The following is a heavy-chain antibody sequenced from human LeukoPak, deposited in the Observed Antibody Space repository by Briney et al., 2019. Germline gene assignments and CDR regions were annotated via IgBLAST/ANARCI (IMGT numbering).Heavy chain of an antibody. CDR3: ARDFTGYYGMDV. CDR1: GGSISSYY. Sequence: KPSETLSLTCTVSGGSISSYYWSWIRQPPGKGLEWIGYIYYSGSTNYNPSLKSRVTISVDTSKNQFSLKLSSVTAADTAVYYYARDFTGYYGMDVWGQGTTVTVSS. J-gene: IGHJ6*02. CDR2: IYYSGST. D-gene: IGHD3-9*01. V-gene: IGHV4-59*01.